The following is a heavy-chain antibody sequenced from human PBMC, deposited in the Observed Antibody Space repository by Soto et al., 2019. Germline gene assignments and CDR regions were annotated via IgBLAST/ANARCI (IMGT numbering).Heavy chain of an antibody. J-gene: IGHJ6*02. V-gene: IGHV3-53*01. CDR3: ARGRELLLRYYYGMDV. CDR2: IYSGGST. D-gene: IGHD1-26*01. CDR1: GFTVSSNY. Sequence: GGSLRLSCAASGFTVSSNYMSWVRQAPGKGLEWVSVIYSGGSTYYADSVKGRFTISRDNSKNTLYLQMNSLRAEDTAVYYCARGRELLLRYYYGMDVWGQGTTVTVSS.